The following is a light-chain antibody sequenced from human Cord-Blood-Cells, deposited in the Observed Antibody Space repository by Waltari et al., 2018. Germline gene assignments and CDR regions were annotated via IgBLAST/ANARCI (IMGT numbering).Light chain of an antibody. J-gene: IGLJ1*01. CDR2: DVS. Sequence: QSALTQPASVSGSPGQSITISCTGTSSDVVGYNYVPWYQQHPGKAPKLMIYDVSNRPSGVSNRFSGSKSGNTASLTISGLQAEDEADYYCSSYTSSSTLYVFGTGTKVTVL. CDR3: SSYTSSSTLYV. V-gene: IGLV2-14*01. CDR1: SSDVVGYNY.